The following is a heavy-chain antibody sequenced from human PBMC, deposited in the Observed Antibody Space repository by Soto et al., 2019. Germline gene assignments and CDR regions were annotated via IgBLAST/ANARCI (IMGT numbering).Heavy chain of an antibody. CDR3: VKAPSEYSYGLDY. V-gene: IGHV3-9*01. Sequence: EVQLVESGGGLVQPGRSLRLSCAASGFTFDDYAMHWVRQAPGKGLEWVSGISWNSGSIGYADSVKGRFTISRDNAKNSLYLQMNSLRAEDTALYYCVKAPSEYSYGLDYWGQGTLVTVSS. CDR2: ISWNSGSI. CDR1: GFTFDDYA. J-gene: IGHJ4*02. D-gene: IGHD5-18*01.